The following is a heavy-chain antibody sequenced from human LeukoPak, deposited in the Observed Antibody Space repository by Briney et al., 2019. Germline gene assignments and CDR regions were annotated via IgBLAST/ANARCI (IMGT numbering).Heavy chain of an antibody. CDR2: IKSKTDGGTT. CDR1: GFTFSNAW. J-gene: IGHJ4*02. CDR3: TTGSGRYFDWLFSDY. Sequence: GGSLRLSCAASGFTFSNAWMSWVRQAPGKGLEWVGRIKSKTDGGTTDYAAPVKGRFTISRDDSKNTLYLQMNSLKTEDTAVYYCTTGSGRYFDWLFSDYWGQGTLVTVSS. D-gene: IGHD3-9*01. V-gene: IGHV3-15*01.